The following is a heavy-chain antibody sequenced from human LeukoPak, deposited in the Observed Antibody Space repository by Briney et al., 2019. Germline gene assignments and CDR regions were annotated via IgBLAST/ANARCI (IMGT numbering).Heavy chain of an antibody. J-gene: IGHJ2*01. CDR2: IYYSGST. CDR1: GGSISSSSYY. D-gene: IGHD3/OR15-3a*01. V-gene: IGHV4-39*07. Sequence: SETLSLTCTVSGGSISSSSYYWGWIRQPPGKGLEWIGTIYYSGSTYYNPSLKSRVTISVETSKNQYSLKLSSVTAADTAVYYCTRNSGIIFGFRYSDLWGRGTLVTVSS. CDR3: TRNSGIIFGFRYSDL.